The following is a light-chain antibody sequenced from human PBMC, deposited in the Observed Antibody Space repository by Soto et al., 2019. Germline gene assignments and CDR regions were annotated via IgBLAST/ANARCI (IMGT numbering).Light chain of an antibody. CDR1: QSVSSSY. CDR2: GAS. J-gene: IGKJ1*01. V-gene: IGKV3-20*01. Sequence: EIVLTQSPGTLSLSPGERATLSCRASQSVSSSYLAWYQQKPGQAPRLLIHGASSRATGIPDRFSGSGSGTVFTLTISRLEPEDFAVYYCQQYGSSPWTFGQGTKVEIK. CDR3: QQYGSSPWT.